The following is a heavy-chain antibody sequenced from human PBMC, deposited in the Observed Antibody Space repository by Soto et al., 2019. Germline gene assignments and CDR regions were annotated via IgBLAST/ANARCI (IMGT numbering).Heavy chain of an antibody. CDR1: GFTFSSYS. CDR3: ARVVISGSYLDY. V-gene: IGHV3-48*01. D-gene: IGHD1-26*01. CDR2: ISSISSTI. Sequence: EVQLVESGGGLVQPGGSLRLSCAASGFTFSSYSMNWGRQAPGKGLEWVSYISSISSTIYYADSVKGRFTISRDNAKNSLYLQMNSLRAEDTAVYYCARVVISGSYLDYWGQGTLVTVSS. J-gene: IGHJ4*02.